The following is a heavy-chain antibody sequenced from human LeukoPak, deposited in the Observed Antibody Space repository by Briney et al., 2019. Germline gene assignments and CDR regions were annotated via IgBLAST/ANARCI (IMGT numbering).Heavy chain of an antibody. D-gene: IGHD3-22*01. V-gene: IGHV3-23*01. CDR2: ISGSGGST. CDR1: GFTFSSYA. CDR3: AKDQSPHYDSSGYYYGFDY. Sequence: GGSLRLSCAASGFTFSSYAMSWVRQAPGKGLEWVSAISGSGGSTYYADSVKGRFTISRDNSKNTLYLQMNSLRAEDTAVYYCAKDQSPHYDSSGYYYGFDYWGQGTLVTVSS. J-gene: IGHJ4*02.